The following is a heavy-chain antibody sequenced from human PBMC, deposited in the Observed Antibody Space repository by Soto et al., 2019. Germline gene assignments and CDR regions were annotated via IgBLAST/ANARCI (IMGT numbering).Heavy chain of an antibody. D-gene: IGHD4-17*01. CDR1: GFTFSNYW. V-gene: IGHV3-7*01. CDR3: AREGDVVTTSTTAFYYGMDV. J-gene: IGHJ6*02. Sequence: EVQVVESGGGLVQPGGSLRLSCTASGFTFSNYWMSWVRQAPGKGLEWVANIKKDESEKHYVDSVKGRFTISRNNARKSLYLQMDSLRVEETAVYYRAREGDVVTTSTTAFYYGMDVWGQGTTVTVSS. CDR2: IKKDESEK.